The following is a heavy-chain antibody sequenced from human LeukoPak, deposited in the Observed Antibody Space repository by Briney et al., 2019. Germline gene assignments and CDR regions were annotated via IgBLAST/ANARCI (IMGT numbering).Heavy chain of an antibody. V-gene: IGHV3-74*01. CDR1: GFTFSNNW. CDR2: VNPDGRRT. Sequence: GGSLRLSCAASGFTFSNNWMHWVRQAPGKGLVWVSRVNPDGRRTDYAGSVKGRFTISRDNAKNTLYLHLNSLRAEDTAVYYCARVSGWYAYYYYMDVWGKGTTVTVSS. D-gene: IGHD6-19*01. CDR3: ARVSGWYAYYYYMDV. J-gene: IGHJ6*03.